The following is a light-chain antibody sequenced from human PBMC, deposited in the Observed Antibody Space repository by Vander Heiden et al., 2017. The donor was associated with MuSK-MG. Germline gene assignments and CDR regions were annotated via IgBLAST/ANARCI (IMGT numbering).Light chain of an antibody. CDR1: QSVSSN. Sequence: EIVMTQSAATLSVLPGERATLSYRASQSVSSNLARYQQTHGQPHRLLIYGASARATGIPARFSCSGSGTEFALTITSRQSEDFEVYYCQRHNNCPMGAFGQGTKVEIK. CDR3: QRHNNCPMGA. J-gene: IGKJ1*01. CDR2: GAS. V-gene: IGKV3-15*01.